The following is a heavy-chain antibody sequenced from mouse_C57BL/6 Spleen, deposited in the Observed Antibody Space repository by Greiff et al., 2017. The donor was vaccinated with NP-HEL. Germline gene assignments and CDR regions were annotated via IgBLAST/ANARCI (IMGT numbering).Heavy chain of an antibody. CDR1: GFNIKDDY. V-gene: IGHV14-4*01. CDR3: TSHGSSAWFAY. Sequence: VQLQPSGAELVRPGASVKLSCTASGFNIKDDYMHWVKQRPEQGLEWIGWIDPENGDTEYASKFQGTATITADTSSNTAYLQLSSLTSEDTAVYYCTSHGSSAWFAYWGQGTLVTVSA. J-gene: IGHJ3*01. CDR2: IDPENGDT. D-gene: IGHD1-1*01.